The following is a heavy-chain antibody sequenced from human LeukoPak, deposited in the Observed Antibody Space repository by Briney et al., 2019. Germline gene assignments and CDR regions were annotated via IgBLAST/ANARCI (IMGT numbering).Heavy chain of an antibody. J-gene: IGHJ5*02. V-gene: IGHV4-4*09. CDR3: ARLAVQWELRDNWFDP. D-gene: IGHD1-26*01. Sequence: PSETLSLTCTVSGGSISSYYWSCIRQPPGKGLEWSGYIYTSGSTNYDPSLMSRVTISVDTSKNEFSLKLSSVTAADTAVYYCARLAVQWELRDNWFDPWGQGTLVTVSS. CDR1: GGSISSYY. CDR2: IYTSGST.